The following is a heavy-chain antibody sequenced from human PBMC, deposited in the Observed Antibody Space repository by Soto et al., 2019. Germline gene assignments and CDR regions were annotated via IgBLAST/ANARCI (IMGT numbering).Heavy chain of an antibody. CDR3: ARRGVATIDDYYYYMDV. D-gene: IGHD5-12*01. J-gene: IGHJ6*03. V-gene: IGHV3-33*01. CDR2: IWYDGSNK. CDR1: GFTFSSYG. Sequence: PGGSLRLSCAASGFTFSSYGMHWVRQAPGKGLEWVAVIWYDGSNKYYADSVKGRFTISRDNSKNTLYLQMNSLRAEDTAVYYYARRGVATIDDYYYYMDVWGKGTTVTVSS.